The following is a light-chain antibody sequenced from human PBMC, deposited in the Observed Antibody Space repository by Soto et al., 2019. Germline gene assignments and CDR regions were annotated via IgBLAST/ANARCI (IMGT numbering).Light chain of an antibody. J-gene: IGKJ4*01. CDR2: DAS. V-gene: IGKV3-11*01. CDR3: QQCTNWPLT. CDR1: QSGSSC. Sequence: EIVLTQSPATLSLPPRERATLSGRASQSGSSCLAWYQQKPGQAPRLISSDASNRATGIPARFSGSGSGTDFTLTVSHLEPEDFAVYYCQQCTNWPLTFGGGTKVDIK.